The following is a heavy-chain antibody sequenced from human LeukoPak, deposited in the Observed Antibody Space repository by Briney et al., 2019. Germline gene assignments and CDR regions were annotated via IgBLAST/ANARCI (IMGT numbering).Heavy chain of an antibody. D-gene: IGHD6-19*01. CDR2: LSSSGST. CDR1: GGSISSYY. CDR3: ARYSSAWSRHLDY. V-gene: IGHV4-59*08. J-gene: IGHJ4*02. Sequence: SETLSLTCTVSGGSISSYYWSWIRQPPGKGLEWIGYLSSSGSTNYNPSLESRVTISVDTSKNQISLKLSSVTAADTAVYYCARYSSAWSRHLDYWGQGTLVTVSS.